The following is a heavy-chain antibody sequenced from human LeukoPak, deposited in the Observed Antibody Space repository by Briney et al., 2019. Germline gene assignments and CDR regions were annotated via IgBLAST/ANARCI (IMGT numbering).Heavy chain of an antibody. D-gene: IGHD1-26*01. J-gene: IGHJ4*02. Sequence: GGSLRLSCAASGFTFSYHSMNWVRQAPGKGLEWVSSISSSSTYIYYADSVKGRFTISRDNAKNSLYLQMNSLRAEDTAVYYCAKVVVGATSFFDYWGQGTLVTVSS. CDR1: GFTFSYHS. CDR3: AKVVVGATSFFDY. V-gene: IGHV3-21*04. CDR2: ISSSSTYI.